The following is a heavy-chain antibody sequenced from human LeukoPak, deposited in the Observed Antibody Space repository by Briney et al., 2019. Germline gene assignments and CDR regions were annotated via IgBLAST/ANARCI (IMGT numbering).Heavy chain of an antibody. J-gene: IGHJ4*02. CDR3: ASVDTAMDYYFDY. Sequence: TLSLTCTVSGGSISSGGYYWSWIRQHPAKGLVRIGYIYYSGSTYYNPSLKSRVTISVDTSKNQFSLKLSSVTAADTAVYYCASVDTAMDYYFDYWGQGTLVTVSS. D-gene: IGHD5-18*01. CDR1: GGSISSGGYY. CDR2: IYYSGST. V-gene: IGHV4-31*03.